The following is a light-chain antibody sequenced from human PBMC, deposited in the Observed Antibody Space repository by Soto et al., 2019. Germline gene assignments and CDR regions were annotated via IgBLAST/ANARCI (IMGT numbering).Light chain of an antibody. J-gene: IGLJ1*01. CDR3: TSYTTSSTYV. Sequence: QSALTQPASVSGSPGQSIAISCTGTSSDVGFYNYVSWYQQHPGKAPKLMVYDVNNRPSGVSNRFSGSKSGNTASLTISGRQAEDEADYYCTSYTTSSTYVFGTGTKLTVL. V-gene: IGLV2-14*03. CDR2: DVN. CDR1: SSDVGFYNY.